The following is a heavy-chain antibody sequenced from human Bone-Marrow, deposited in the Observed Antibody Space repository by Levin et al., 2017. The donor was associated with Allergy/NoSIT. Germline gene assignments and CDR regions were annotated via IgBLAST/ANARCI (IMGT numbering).Heavy chain of an antibody. J-gene: IGHJ4*02. D-gene: IGHD6-6*01. V-gene: IGHV4-34*01. CDR2: INHSGST. CDR1: GGSFSGYY. CDR3: ARGREVGGSSYDY. Sequence: SETLSLTCAVYGGSFSGYYWSWIRQPPGKGLEWIGEINHSGSTNYNPSLKSRVTISVDTSKNQFSLKLSSVTAADTAVYYCARGREVGGSSYDYWGQGTLVTVSS.